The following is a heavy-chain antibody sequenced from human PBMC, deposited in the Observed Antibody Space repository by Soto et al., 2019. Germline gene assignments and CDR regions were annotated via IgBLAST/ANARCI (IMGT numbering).Heavy chain of an antibody. CDR2: IIPISGET. Sequence: VQLVQSGAEVKKPGSSVKVSCQTSGGTFSNYAISWVRQAPGQGLEWMGGIIPISGETTFAQRFQGRVTIAAGQPTSTTCPALSSLEFEDTGVYYCARGGRWGDCGSGSLDYWGQGTLVTVSS. J-gene: IGHJ4*02. CDR1: GGTFSNYA. D-gene: IGHD3-10*01. CDR3: ARGGRWGDCGSGSLDY. V-gene: IGHV1-69*01.